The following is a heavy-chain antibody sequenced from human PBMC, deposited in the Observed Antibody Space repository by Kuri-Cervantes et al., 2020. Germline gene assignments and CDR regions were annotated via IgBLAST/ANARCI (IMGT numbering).Heavy chain of an antibody. CDR1: GFTFSSYA. V-gene: IGHV3-23*01. D-gene: IGHD3-22*01. Sequence: GGSLRLSCAASGFTFSSYAMHWVRQAPGKGLEWVSAISGSGGSTYYADSVKGRFTISRDNSKNTLYLQMNSLRAEDTAVYYCAKEAYYYDSSGYYPPYFDYWGQGTLVTVSS. CDR3: AKEAYYYDSSGYYPPYFDY. J-gene: IGHJ4*02. CDR2: ISGSGGST.